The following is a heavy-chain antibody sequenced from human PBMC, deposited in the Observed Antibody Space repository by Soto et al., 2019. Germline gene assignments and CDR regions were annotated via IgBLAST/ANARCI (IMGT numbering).Heavy chain of an antibody. CDR2: IIPIFGTA. J-gene: IGHJ4*02. CDR3: ARLRGIVVAKGGDY. D-gene: IGHD3-22*01. CDR1: GGAFSSYA. Sequence: SVKVSCKASGGAFSSYAISWVRQAPGQGLEWMGGIIPIFGTANYAQKFQGRVTITADESTSTAYMELSSLRSEDTAVYYCARLRGIVVAKGGDYWGQGTLVTVSS. V-gene: IGHV1-69*13.